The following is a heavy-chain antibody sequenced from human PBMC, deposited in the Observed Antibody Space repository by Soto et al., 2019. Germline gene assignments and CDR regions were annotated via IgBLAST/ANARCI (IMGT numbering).Heavy chain of an antibody. J-gene: IGHJ4*02. CDR1: GGTFGSYA. CDR2: VIPIFGTP. D-gene: IGHD2-15*01. Sequence: QVQLVQTGVEVKKPGSSVKVSCKSSGGTFGSYAISWVRQAPGQGLEWMGGVIPIFGTPHYAQKFHGRVTITADIPTSTAYLELSSPKSADTAVYYCAKIRWTISLQEEDAIWGQGTLVTVSS. V-gene: IGHV1-69*06. CDR3: AKIRWTISLQEEDAI.